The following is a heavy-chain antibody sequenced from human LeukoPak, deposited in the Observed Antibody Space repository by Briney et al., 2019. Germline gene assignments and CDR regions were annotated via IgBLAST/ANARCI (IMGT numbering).Heavy chain of an antibody. CDR1: GFTFSSYG. CDR2: ISGSGGST. J-gene: IGHJ4*02. D-gene: IGHD2-2*01. CDR3: AKDLRKDIVVVPAPFDY. Sequence: PGGSLRLSCAASGFTFSSYGMSWVRQAPGKGLEWVSAISGSGGSTYYADSVKGRFTISRDNSKNTLYLQMNSLRAEDTAVYYCAKDLRKDIVVVPAPFDYWGQGTLVTVSS. V-gene: IGHV3-23*01.